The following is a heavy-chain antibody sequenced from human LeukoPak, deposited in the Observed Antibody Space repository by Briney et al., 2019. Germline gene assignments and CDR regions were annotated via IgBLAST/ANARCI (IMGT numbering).Heavy chain of an antibody. J-gene: IGHJ3*02. V-gene: IGHV1-2*02. CDR2: INPNSGGT. CDR1: GYTLTGYY. D-gene: IGHD1-26*01. CDR3: ARDQGIVGATAAFDI. Sequence: ASVKVSCKASGYTLTGYYMHWVRQAPGQGLEWVGWINPNSGGTNYAQKFQGRVTMTTDTSTSTAYMELRSLRSDDTAVYYCARDQGIVGATAAFDIWGQGTMVTVSS.